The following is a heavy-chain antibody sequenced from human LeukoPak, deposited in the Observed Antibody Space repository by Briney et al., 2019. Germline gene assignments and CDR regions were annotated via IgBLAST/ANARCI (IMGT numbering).Heavy chain of an antibody. CDR1: GFTFSSYW. CDR3: ARRGLVPAFDI. V-gene: IGHV3-74*01. Sequence: GGSLRLSCAASGFTFSSYWMHWVRQAPGKGLVWVSRINGDGSNTPYADAVKGRFTISRDNAKYTLYLQMSSLRAEDTAVYYCARRGLVPAFDIWGQGTMVTVTS. J-gene: IGHJ3*02. D-gene: IGHD2-2*01. CDR2: INGDGSNT.